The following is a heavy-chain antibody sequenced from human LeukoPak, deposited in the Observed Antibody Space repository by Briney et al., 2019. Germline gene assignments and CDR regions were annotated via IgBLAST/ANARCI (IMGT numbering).Heavy chain of an antibody. V-gene: IGHV1-69*05. CDR3: ARGTAMAANFDY. CDR1: GGTFSSYA. Sequence: SVKVSCKASGGTFSSYAISWVRQAPGQGLEWMGRIIPIFGTANYAQKFQGRVTITTDESTSTAYMELSSLRSEDTAVYYCARGTAMAANFDYWGQETLVTVSS. D-gene: IGHD5-18*01. J-gene: IGHJ4*02. CDR2: IIPIFGTA.